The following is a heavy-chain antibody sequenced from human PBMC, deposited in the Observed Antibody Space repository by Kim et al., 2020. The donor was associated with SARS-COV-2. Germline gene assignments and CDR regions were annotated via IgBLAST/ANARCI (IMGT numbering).Heavy chain of an antibody. Sequence: YYTPTLTSRVTISVDTSKNQFSLKLSSVTAADTAVYYCARYYYDSSGHFYWGQGTLVTVSS. CDR3: ARYYYDSSGHFY. J-gene: IGHJ4*02. V-gene: IGHV4-39*07. D-gene: IGHD3-22*01.